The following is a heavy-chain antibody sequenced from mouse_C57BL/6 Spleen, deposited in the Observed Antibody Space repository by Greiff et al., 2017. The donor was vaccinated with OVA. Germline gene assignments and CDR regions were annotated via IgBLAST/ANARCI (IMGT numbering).Heavy chain of an antibody. Sequence: EVQLQQSGAELVRPGASVKLSCTASGFNIKDDYMHWVKQRPEQGLEWIGWIDPENGDTEYASKFQGKATITADTSSNTAYLQLSSLTSEDTAVYYCTTRDYDDRDYWGQGTTLTVSS. D-gene: IGHD2-4*01. J-gene: IGHJ2*01. CDR2: IDPENGDT. CDR3: TTRDYDDRDY. V-gene: IGHV14-4*01. CDR1: GFNIKDDY.